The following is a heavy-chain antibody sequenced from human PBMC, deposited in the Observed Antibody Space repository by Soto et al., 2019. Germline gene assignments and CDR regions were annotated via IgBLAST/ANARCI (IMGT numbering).Heavy chain of an antibody. D-gene: IGHD5-12*01. Sequence: GASVKVSCKASGYTFTSYDINWVRQATGQGLEWMGWMNPNSGNTGYAQKFQGRVTMTRNASISTAYMELSSLRSEDTAVYYCARGPRPGGYSGYEMGYWGQGTLVTVSS. V-gene: IGHV1-8*01. CDR2: MNPNSGNT. CDR1: GYTFTSYD. J-gene: IGHJ4*02. CDR3: ARGPRPGGYSGYEMGY.